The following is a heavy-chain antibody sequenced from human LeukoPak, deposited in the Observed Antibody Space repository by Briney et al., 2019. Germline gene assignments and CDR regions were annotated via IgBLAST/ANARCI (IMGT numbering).Heavy chain of an antibody. V-gene: IGHV1-69*04. CDR3: ARDQSWELDY. Sequence: SVKVSCKSSGGTFSSYAISWVRQAPGQGLEWMGRIIPILGIANYAQKFQGRVTITADKSTSTAYMELSSLRSEDTAVYYCARDQSWELDYWGQGTLVTVSS. J-gene: IGHJ4*02. CDR2: IIPILGIA. D-gene: IGHD6-13*01. CDR1: GGTFSSYA.